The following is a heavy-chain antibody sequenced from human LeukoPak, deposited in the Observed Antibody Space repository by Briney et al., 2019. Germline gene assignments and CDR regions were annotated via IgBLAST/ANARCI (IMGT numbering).Heavy chain of an antibody. CDR3: ASHGGFGELSPTYYYGMDV. J-gene: IGHJ6*02. CDR1: GYTFTSYG. D-gene: IGHD3-10*01. CDR2: ISAYNGNT. V-gene: IGHV1-18*01. Sequence: ASVKVSCKASGYTFTSYGISWVRQAPGQGLEWMGWISAYNGNTNYAQKLQGRVTMTTDTSTSTAYMELRSLRSDDTAVYYCASHGGFGELSPTYYYGMDVWGQGTTVTVSS.